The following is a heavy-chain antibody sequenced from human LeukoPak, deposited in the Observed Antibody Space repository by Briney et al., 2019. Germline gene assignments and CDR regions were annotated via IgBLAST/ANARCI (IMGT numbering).Heavy chain of an antibody. D-gene: IGHD4-11*01. CDR2: IWNDGSSQ. CDR3: AKDAQRGFDYSNSLEN. CDR1: KFTFSHYG. V-gene: IGHV3-33*06. Sequence: GGSLRPSCAASKFTFSHYGMHWVRQAPGKGLEWVAVIWNDGSSQYYADSVKGRFTVSRDNSQSMLYLQMNSLRPEDTAVYYRAKDAQRGFDYSNSLENWGQGTLVTVSS. J-gene: IGHJ4*02.